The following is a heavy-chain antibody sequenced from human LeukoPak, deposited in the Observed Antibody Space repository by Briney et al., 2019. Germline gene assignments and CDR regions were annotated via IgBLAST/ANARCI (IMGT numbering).Heavy chain of an antibody. CDR1: GFSFRDYN. Sequence: GGSLRLSCAASGFSFRDYNVNWVRQPPGKGLEWVSYISRDSNIIYYADSVKGRFTISRDNAKNSVSPRMNSLRAEDTAVYYCARAYDTNTYGYVYWGQGTLVTASS. V-gene: IGHV3-48*01. CDR2: ISRDSNII. CDR3: ARAYDTNTYGYVY. J-gene: IGHJ4*02. D-gene: IGHD5-18*01.